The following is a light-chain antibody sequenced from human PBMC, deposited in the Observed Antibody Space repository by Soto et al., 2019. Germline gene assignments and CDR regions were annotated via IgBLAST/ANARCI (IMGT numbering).Light chain of an antibody. V-gene: IGKV3-20*01. CDR3: QKYGSSPWT. J-gene: IGKJ1*01. Sequence: IVLTQSPDTLSLSPGDRATLSCRASQSVSSNSLALYQQKPGQAPRLLIYAAATRATGIPRRFSGSGSGTDFTLTISRLEPGDFAVYCCQKYGSSPWTFSQGTKVEIK. CDR1: QSVSSNS. CDR2: AAA.